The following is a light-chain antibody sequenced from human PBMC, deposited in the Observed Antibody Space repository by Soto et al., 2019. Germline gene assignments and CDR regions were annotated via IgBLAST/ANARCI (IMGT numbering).Light chain of an antibody. CDR3: QQYDNLPTFT. Sequence: DIQMTQSPSSLSASVGDRITITCQASQDISNHLNWYQQKPGKAPKLLIYDASNLETGVPSSFSGSGSGTDFTFTITSLRPEDIATYYCQQYDNLPTFTCGPGTKVDIK. CDR2: DAS. V-gene: IGKV1-33*01. J-gene: IGKJ3*01. CDR1: QDISNH.